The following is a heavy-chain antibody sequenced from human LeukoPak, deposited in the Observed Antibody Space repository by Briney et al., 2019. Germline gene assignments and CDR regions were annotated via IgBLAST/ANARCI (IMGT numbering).Heavy chain of an antibody. CDR3: ARHRVEAAGNDAFDI. V-gene: IGHV4-59*08. J-gene: IGHJ3*02. Sequence: PSETLSLTCTVPGGSISSYYWSWIRQPPGKGLEWIGYIYYSGRTDYNPSLKSRVTISVDTSKNQFSLNLSSVTAADTTVYYCARHRVEAAGNDAFDIWGQGTMVTVSS. D-gene: IGHD6-13*01. CDR1: GGSISSYY. CDR2: IYYSGRT.